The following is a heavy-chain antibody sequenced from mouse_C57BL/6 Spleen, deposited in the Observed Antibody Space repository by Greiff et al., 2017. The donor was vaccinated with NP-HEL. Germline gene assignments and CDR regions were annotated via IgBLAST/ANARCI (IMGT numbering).Heavy chain of an antibody. CDR2: IHPNSGST. CDR3: ARAAHAWFAY. CDR1: GYTFTSYW. Sequence: QVQLQQSGAELVKPGASVKLSCKASGYTFTSYWMHWVKQRPGQGLEWIGMIHPNSGSTNYNEKFKSKATLTVDKSSSTAYMQLSSLTSEDSAVYYCARAAHAWFAYWGQGTLVTVSA. J-gene: IGHJ3*01. D-gene: IGHD3-2*02. V-gene: IGHV1-64*01.